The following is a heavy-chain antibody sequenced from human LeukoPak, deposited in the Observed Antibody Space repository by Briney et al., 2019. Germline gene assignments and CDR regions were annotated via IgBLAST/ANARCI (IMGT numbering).Heavy chain of an antibody. J-gene: IGHJ4*02. Sequence: GGSLRLSCAASGFTSSSYWMSWVRQAPGKGLEWVANIQQGGSAKYYMDSVKGRFTISRDDAKSSLYLQMNSLRAEDTAVYFCARIRGDGSIFEYWGQGTLVTVSS. D-gene: IGHD5-24*01. CDR3: ARIRGDGSIFEY. CDR2: IQQGGSAK. V-gene: IGHV3-7*01. CDR1: GFTSSSYW.